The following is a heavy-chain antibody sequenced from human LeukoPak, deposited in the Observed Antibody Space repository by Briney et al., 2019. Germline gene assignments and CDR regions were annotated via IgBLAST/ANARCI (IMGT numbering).Heavy chain of an antibody. Sequence: HAGGSLRLSCAASGFTFNSYAMSWVRQAPGKGLEWVSAISGSGGNTYYADSVKGRFTISRDNSKNTLYLQMNSLRAEDTAVYYCAKEYSYGQKDLDYWGQGTLVTVSS. V-gene: IGHV3-23*01. J-gene: IGHJ4*02. CDR3: AKEYSYGQKDLDY. CDR2: ISGSGGNT. CDR1: GFTFNSYA. D-gene: IGHD5-18*01.